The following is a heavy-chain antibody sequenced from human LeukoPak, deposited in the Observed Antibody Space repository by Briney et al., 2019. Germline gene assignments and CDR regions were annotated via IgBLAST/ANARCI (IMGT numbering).Heavy chain of an antibody. V-gene: IGHV4-4*09. CDR3: AMGVRQSGYKYYYYYYMDV. J-gene: IGHJ6*03. D-gene: IGHD3-3*01. Sequence: SETLSLTCTVSGGSISSYYWSWVRQPPGKGLEWIGYIYTSGSTNYNPSLKSRVTISVDTSKNQFSLKLSSVTAADTAVYYCAMGVRQSGYKYYYYYYMDVWGKGTTVTVSS. CDR1: GGSISSYY. CDR2: IYTSGST.